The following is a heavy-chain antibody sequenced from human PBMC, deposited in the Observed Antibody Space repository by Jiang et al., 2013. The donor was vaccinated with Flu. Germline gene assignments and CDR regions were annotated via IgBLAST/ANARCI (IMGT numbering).Heavy chain of an antibody. CDR1: TFTSYA. CDR3: ARRGARGRYFDWLLFLDY. Sequence: TFTSYAMHWVRQAPGQRLEWMGWINAGNGNTKYSQKFQGRVTITRDTSASTAYMELSSLRSEDTAVYYCARRGARGRYFDWLLFLDYWGQGTLVTVSS. D-gene: IGHD3-9*01. V-gene: IGHV1-3*01. CDR2: INAGNGNT. J-gene: IGHJ4*02.